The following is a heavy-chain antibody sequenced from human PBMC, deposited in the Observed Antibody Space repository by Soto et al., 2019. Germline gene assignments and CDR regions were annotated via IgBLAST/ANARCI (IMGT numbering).Heavy chain of an antibody. CDR2: IIPMFGTA. D-gene: IGHD5-18*01. CDR1: GGTFSTYA. CDR3: ASGIQLWLRRINNGYSG. Sequence: QVQLVQSGAEVKKPESSVKVSCKAPGGTFSTYAISWVRQAPGQGLEWMGGIIPMFGTANYAQRFQDRVMTTADESTNTVYMELSSSTSEDTAVYFCASGIQLWLRRINNGYSGWGQGPLVTVSS. V-gene: IGHV1-69*12. J-gene: IGHJ4*02.